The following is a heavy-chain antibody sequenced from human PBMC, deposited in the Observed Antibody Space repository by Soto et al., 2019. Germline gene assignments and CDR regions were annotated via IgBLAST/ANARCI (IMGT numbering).Heavy chain of an antibody. CDR2: IYATGTT. D-gene: IGHD1-1*01. Sequence: SETLSLTCTVSGASISGFYWSWIRKSAGKGLEWIGRIYATGTTDYNPSLKSRVMVSVDTSKKQFSLKLRSVTAADTAVHYCVRDGTKTLRDWFDPRGQGISVPVSS. V-gene: IGHV4-4*07. CDR1: GASISGFY. CDR3: VRDGTKTLRDWFDP. J-gene: IGHJ5*02.